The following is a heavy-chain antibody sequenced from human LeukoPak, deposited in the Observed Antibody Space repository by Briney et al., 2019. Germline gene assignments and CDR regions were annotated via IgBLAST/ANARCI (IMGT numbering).Heavy chain of an antibody. J-gene: IGHJ4*02. CDR2: IYSGGST. V-gene: IGHV3-53*01. CDR3: ARASRQRGYYYDSSGYYFDY. CDR1: GFTVSSNY. Sequence: PGGSLRLSCAASGFTVSSNYMSWVRQAPGKGLEWVSVIYSGGSTYYADSVKGRFTISRDNSKNTLYLQMNSLRAEDTAVYYCARASRQRGYYYDSSGYYFDYWGQGTLVTVSS. D-gene: IGHD3-22*01.